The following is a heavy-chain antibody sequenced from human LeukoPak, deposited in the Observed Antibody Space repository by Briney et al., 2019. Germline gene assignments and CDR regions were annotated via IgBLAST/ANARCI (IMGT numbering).Heavy chain of an antibody. CDR1: GGSFSSGNFY. CDR3: IRGPHFDSLKNYYYGLDV. V-gene: IGHV4-30-4*01. Sequence: SETLSLTCTVSGGSFSSGNFYWSWIRRPPGKGLEWIGYIHYSGSTYYNPSLKSRVTISIDTSKNQFSLKLSSVTAADTAVYSCIRGPHFDSLKNYYYGLDVWGQGTTVTVSS. D-gene: IGHD3-9*01. J-gene: IGHJ6*02. CDR2: IHYSGST.